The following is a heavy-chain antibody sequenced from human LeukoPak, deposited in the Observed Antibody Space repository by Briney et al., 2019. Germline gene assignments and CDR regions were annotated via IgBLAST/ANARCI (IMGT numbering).Heavy chain of an antibody. D-gene: IGHD1-7*01. V-gene: IGHV1-2*02. CDR2: INPNSGGT. J-gene: IGHJ5*02. CDR3: ARGAIELELPLDP. CDR1: GYTFTGYY. Sequence: SVKVSCKASGYTFTGYYMHWVRQAPGQGLEWMGWINPNSGGTNYAQRFQGRVTMTRDTSISTAYMELSRLRSDDTAVYYCARGAIELELPLDPWGQGTLVTVSS.